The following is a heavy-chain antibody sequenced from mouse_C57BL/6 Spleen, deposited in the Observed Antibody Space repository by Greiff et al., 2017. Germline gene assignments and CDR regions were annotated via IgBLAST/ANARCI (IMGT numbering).Heavy chain of an antibody. V-gene: IGHV5-17*01. Sequence: EVTLVESGGGLVKPGGSLKLSCAASGFTFSDYGMHWVRQAPEKGLEWVAYISSGSSTIYYADTVKGRFTISRDNAKNTLFLQMTSLRSEDTAMYYCARNDYDAMDYWGQGTSVTVSS. J-gene: IGHJ4*01. CDR1: GFTFSDYG. CDR3: ARNDYDAMDY. CDR2: ISSGSSTI.